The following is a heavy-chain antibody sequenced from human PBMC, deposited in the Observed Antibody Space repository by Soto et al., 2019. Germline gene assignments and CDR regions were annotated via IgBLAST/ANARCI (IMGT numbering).Heavy chain of an antibody. D-gene: IGHD2-2*02. V-gene: IGHV3-30*18. Sequence: GGSLRLSCAASGFTFSNYCMHWVRQAPGKGLEWVAVISYDGSNKYYPESVKGRFTISRDNSKNTLFLQMNSLRAEDTAVYYCAKGYCSRTSCDIDYWGQGNMVTVS. CDR1: GFTFSNYC. CDR2: ISYDGSNK. CDR3: AKGYCSRTSCDIDY. J-gene: IGHJ4*02.